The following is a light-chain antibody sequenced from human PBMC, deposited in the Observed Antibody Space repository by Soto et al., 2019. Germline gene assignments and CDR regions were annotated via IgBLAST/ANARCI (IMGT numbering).Light chain of an antibody. CDR2: GNR. V-gene: IGLV1-40*01. Sequence: QPVLTQPPSVSGAPGQRVTISCTGNNSNLGAGYDVHWYQQLPGAAPKLVVLGNRNRPSGVPERFSGSKSGTSASLAITGLQAEDEADYYCQAYDYSLTAFVFGGGTKLTVL. CDR3: QAYDYSLTAFV. CDR1: NSNLGAGYD. J-gene: IGLJ3*02.